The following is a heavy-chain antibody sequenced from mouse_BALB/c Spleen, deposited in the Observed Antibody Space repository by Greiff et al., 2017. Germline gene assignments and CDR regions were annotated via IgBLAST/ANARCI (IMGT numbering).Heavy chain of an antibody. J-gene: IGHJ4*01. CDR3: VRPRQLGPAGAMDY. D-gene: IGHD3-2*01. CDR2: IRSKSNNYAT. Sequence: EVHLVESGGGLVQPKGSLKLSCAASGFTFNTYAMNWVRQAPGKGLEWVARIRSKSNNYATYYADSVKDRFTISRDDSQSMLYLQMNNLKTEDTAMYYCVRPRQLGPAGAMDYWGQGTSVTVSS. V-gene: IGHV10-1*02. CDR1: GFTFNTYA.